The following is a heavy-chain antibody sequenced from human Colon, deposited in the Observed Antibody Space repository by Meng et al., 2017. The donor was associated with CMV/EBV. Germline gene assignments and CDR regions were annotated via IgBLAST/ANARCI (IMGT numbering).Heavy chain of an antibody. CDR2: IRSKTYGGTT. D-gene: IGHD2/OR15-2a*01. V-gene: IGHV3-49*04. J-gene: IGHJ4*02. CDR3: TVTPLYASTWSYYFDS. Sequence: GESLKISCTGSGFTFADFGLTWVRQAPGKGLEWVGFIRSKTYGGTTEFAASVRGRFTISRDDSKSIAYLQMNNLKTEDTAMYYCTVTPLYASTWSYYFDSWGQGTLVTVSS. CDR1: GFTFADFG.